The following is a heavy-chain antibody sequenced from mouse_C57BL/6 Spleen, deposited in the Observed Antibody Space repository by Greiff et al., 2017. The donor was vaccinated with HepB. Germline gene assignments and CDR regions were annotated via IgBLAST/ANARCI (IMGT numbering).Heavy chain of an antibody. V-gene: IGHV5-17*01. D-gene: IGHD2-4*01. CDR2: ISSGSSTI. Sequence: EVKLMESGGGLVKPGRSLKLSCAASGFTFSDYGMHWVRQAPEKGLEWVAYISSGSSTIYYADTVKGRFTISRDNAKNTLFLQMTSLRSEDTAMYYCARSYDYDWYFDVWGTGTTVTVSS. CDR1: GFTFSDYG. J-gene: IGHJ1*03. CDR3: ARSYDYDWYFDV.